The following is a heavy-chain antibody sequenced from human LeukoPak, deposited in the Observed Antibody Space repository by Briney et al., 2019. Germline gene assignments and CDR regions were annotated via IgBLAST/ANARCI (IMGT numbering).Heavy chain of an antibody. CDR3: AKRGVVIRVILVGFHKEAYYFDS. Sequence: PGGSLRLSCAVSGITLSNYGMSWVRQAPGKGLEWVAGISGSGGSTNYADSVKGRFTISRGNRKNTLYLQMNSLRVEDTAVYFCAKRGVVIRVILVGFHKEAYYFDSWGQGALVTVSS. V-gene: IGHV3-23*01. D-gene: IGHD3-22*01. CDR1: GITLSNYG. J-gene: IGHJ4*02. CDR2: ISGSGGST.